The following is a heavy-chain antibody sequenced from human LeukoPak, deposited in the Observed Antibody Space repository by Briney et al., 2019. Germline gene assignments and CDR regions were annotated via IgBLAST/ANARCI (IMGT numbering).Heavy chain of an antibody. CDR3: ARDPASTRGYSYS. J-gene: IGHJ4*02. D-gene: IGHD5-18*01. Sequence: SVKVSCKASGGTFSSYAISWVRQAPGQGLEWMGRITPILGIANYAQKFQGRVTITADKSTSTAYMELSSLRSEDTAVYYCARDPASTRGYSYSWGQGTLVTVSS. CDR1: GGTFSSYA. V-gene: IGHV1-69*04. CDR2: ITPILGIA.